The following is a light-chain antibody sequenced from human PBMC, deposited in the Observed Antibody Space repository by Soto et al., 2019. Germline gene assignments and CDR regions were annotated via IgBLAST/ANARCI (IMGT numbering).Light chain of an antibody. CDR2: GAS. Sequence: EIVLTQSPGTLSLSPEEGATLSCRASQSVSSSYLAWYQQKPGQAPRLLIYGASSRATGIPDRFSGSGSGTDFTLTISRLEPEDFAVYYCQQYGSSPQTFGQGTKVDI. V-gene: IGKV3-20*01. CDR1: QSVSSSY. CDR3: QQYGSSPQT. J-gene: IGKJ1*01.